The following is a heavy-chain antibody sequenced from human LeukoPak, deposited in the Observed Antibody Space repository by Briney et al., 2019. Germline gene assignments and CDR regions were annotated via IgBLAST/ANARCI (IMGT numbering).Heavy chain of an antibody. CDR1: GGSISTYY. Sequence: PSETLSLTCTVSGGSISTYYWSWIRQPPGKGLEWIGYIYNSGSTNYNPSLQSRVTISVDTSKNQFSLRLTSVTAADTAVYYCAKAVAAAGRFGFDPWGQRTLVTVSS. J-gene: IGHJ5*02. D-gene: IGHD6-13*01. CDR2: IYNSGST. V-gene: IGHV4-59*01. CDR3: AKAVAAAGRFGFDP.